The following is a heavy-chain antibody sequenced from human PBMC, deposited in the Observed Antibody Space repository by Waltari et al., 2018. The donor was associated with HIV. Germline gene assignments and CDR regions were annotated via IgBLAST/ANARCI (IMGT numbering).Heavy chain of an antibody. CDR2: VHQSGWT. D-gene: IGHD1-20*01. CDR3: AREWRATSWYQGGFDY. V-gene: IGHV4-39*02. CDR1: GDSISSSTYY. J-gene: IGHJ4*02. Sequence: QLQLQESGPGLVKPSETLSLTCTVSGDSISSSTYYWGWVRQPPGKGPEWIGSVHQSGWTSYNPSRKSPATIAVDTSNTHFSLKLTSVTAADTAVFYCAREWRATSWYQGGFDYWGQGTLVTVSS.